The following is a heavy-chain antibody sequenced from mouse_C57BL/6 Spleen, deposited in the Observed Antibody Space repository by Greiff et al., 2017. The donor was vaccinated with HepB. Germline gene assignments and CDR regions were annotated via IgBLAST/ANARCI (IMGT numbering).Heavy chain of an antibody. CDR2: FYPGSGSI. D-gene: IGHD2-4*01. CDR3: ARHPIYYDYDGAPYWYFDV. V-gene: IGHV1-62-2*01. J-gene: IGHJ1*03. Sequence: VKLQQSGAELVKPGASVKLSCKASGYTFTEYTIHWVKQRSGQGLEWIGWFYPGSGSIKYNEKFKDKATLTADKSSSTVYMELSRLTSEDSAVYFCARHPIYYDYDGAPYWYFDVWGTGTTVTVSS. CDR1: GYTFTEYT.